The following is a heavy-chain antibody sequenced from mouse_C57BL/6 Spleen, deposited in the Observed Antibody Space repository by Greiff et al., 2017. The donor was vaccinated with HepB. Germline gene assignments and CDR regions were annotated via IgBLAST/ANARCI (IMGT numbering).Heavy chain of an antibody. Sequence: EVMLVESGGGLVKPGGSLKLSCAASGFTFRDYGMHWVRQAPEKGLEWVAYISSGSSTIYYADTVKGRVTISRDNAKNTLFLQMTSLRSEDTAMYYCARGGSSPLWYFDVWGTGTTVTVSS. CDR2: ISSGSSTI. D-gene: IGHD1-1*01. CDR3: ARGGSSPLWYFDV. J-gene: IGHJ1*03. V-gene: IGHV5-17*01. CDR1: GFTFRDYG.